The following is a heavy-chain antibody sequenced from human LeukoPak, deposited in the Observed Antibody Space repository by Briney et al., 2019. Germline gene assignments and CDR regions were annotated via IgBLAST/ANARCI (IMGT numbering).Heavy chain of an antibody. D-gene: IGHD6-19*01. V-gene: IGHV3-21*01. CDR3: ARSAAGAYY. CDR2: ISSSSSYK. CDR1: GFTLSSYS. Sequence: PGGSLRLSYVASGFTLSSYSMNCVRQAPGKGLEWVSSISSSSSYKYYTDSVKGRFTISRDNAKNSLYLQMNSLIAEDTAVYYGARSAAGAYYWVRGTLVTVSS. J-gene: IGHJ4*02.